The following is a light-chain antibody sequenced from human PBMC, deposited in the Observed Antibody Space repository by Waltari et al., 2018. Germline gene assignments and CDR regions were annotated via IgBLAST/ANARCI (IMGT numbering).Light chain of an antibody. J-gene: IGLJ2*01. Sequence: QSALTQPLSVSGSPGQSVTVSCTGTSSDVGGYDFVSWYQQYPGKAPTLIIYDVHKRPPGVPDRFSGSKSGNTASLTSSGLLNDDEADYYCCSYAGADTSVLFGGGTTLTVL. CDR3: CSYAGADTSVL. CDR1: SSDVGGYDF. V-gene: IGLV2-11*01. CDR2: DVH.